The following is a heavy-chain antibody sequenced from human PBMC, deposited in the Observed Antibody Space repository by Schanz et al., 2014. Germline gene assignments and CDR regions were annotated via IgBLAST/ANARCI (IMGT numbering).Heavy chain of an antibody. J-gene: IGHJ3*02. CDR3: AKDVFIGVARGLIISHDAIDI. D-gene: IGHD3-10*01. V-gene: IGHV3-21*01. CDR2: ISSSSMKI. CDR1: GFSFSTYG. Sequence: EVRLVESGGGLVKPGGSLRLSCAASGFSFSTYGMTWVRQAPGKGLEWVASISSSSMKIYQADSMRGRFTISRDNAKNSLYLQVNNLSAEDSTVYYCAKDVFIGVARGLIISHDAIDIWGQGTKVTVSS.